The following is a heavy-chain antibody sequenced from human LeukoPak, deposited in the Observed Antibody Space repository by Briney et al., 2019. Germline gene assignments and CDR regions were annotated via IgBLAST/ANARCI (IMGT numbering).Heavy chain of an antibody. CDR1: GFTFSSYA. V-gene: IGHV3-23*01. CDR3: AKTVLERPYYYYYYMDV. J-gene: IGHJ6*03. Sequence: PGGSLRLSCAASGFTFSSYAMSWVRQAPGKGLEWVSAISGSGGSTYYADSVKGRFTISRDNSKNTLYLQMNSLRAEDTAVYYCAKTVLERPYYYYYYMDVWGKGTTVTVSS. CDR2: ISGSGGST. D-gene: IGHD1-1*01.